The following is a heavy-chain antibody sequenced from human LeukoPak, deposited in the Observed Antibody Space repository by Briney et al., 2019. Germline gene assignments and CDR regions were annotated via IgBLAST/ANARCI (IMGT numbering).Heavy chain of an antibody. Sequence: ASVKVSCKTSGYTFTAYSISWVRQAPGEGLEWVGWVSAYNGNTYYAQKFQGRVTMTTDTSTTTAYMELRSLRSDDTAVYYCARDPRGGWSNFDYWGQGTLVTVSS. V-gene: IGHV1-18*01. CDR3: ARDPRGGWSNFDY. D-gene: IGHD6-19*01. J-gene: IGHJ4*02. CDR2: VSAYNGNT. CDR1: GYTFTAYS.